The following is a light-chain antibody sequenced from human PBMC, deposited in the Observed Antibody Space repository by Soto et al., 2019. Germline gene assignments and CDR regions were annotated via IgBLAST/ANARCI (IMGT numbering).Light chain of an antibody. Sequence: EIVLTQSPGTLSLSPGERATLSCRASQTVSSSYLAWYQQKPGQAPRLLIYGASSRATGIPDRFSGSGSGTDFTLTVSRLAPGELAVYYCPQSGRSPTWTLGQGTTVDLK. CDR2: GAS. CDR3: PQSGRSPTWT. CDR1: QTVSSSY. V-gene: IGKV3-20*01. J-gene: IGKJ1*01.